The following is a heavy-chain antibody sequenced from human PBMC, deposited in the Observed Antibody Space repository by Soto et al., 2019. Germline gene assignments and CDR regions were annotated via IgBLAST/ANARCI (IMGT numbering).Heavy chain of an antibody. CDR1: GFNFSSYG. CDR3: AKDVVVGATTGLGDYDSYYGMDV. CDR2: ISYYGSNK. D-gene: IGHD1-26*01. V-gene: IGHV3-30*18. Sequence: QVQLVESGGGVVQPGRSLRLSCAASGFNFSSYGMHWVRQAPGKGLEWVAVISYYGSNKYYADSVKGRFTISRDNSQNVLYLQLYSLRAEYTAVYYCAKDVVVGATTGLGDYDSYYGMDVWGQGTTVTVSS. J-gene: IGHJ6*02.